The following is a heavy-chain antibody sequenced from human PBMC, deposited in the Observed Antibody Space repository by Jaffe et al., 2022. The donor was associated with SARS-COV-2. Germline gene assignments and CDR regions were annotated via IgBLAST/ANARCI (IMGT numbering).Heavy chain of an antibody. CDR2: ILGRDDST. Sequence: EVQLLQSGGGLVQPGGSLRLSCVASGFPFNTYDMSWVRQAPGKGLEWVSVILGRDDSTYYADSVRGRFTTSRDNSKNTLFLQMNSLRAEDTALYYCTKGAWLDNWGQGNLVTVSP. CDR3: TKGAWLDN. J-gene: IGHJ4*02. CDR1: GFPFNTYD. V-gene: IGHV3-23*01.